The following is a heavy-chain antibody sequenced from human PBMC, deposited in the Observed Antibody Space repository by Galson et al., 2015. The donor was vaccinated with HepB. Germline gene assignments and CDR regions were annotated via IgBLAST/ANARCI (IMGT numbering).Heavy chain of an antibody. CDR2: INSDGSNT. Sequence: SLRLSCAASEFTFSIYWMHWVRQAPGKGLVWVSRINSDGSNTIHADSVKGRFTISRDNARNTLYLQMNSLRAEDTAVYYCARGGIAGGYDGWFDNWGQGTLVTVSS. CDR3: ARGGIAGGYDGWFDN. CDR1: EFTFSIYW. J-gene: IGHJ4*02. D-gene: IGHD5-12*01. V-gene: IGHV3-74*01.